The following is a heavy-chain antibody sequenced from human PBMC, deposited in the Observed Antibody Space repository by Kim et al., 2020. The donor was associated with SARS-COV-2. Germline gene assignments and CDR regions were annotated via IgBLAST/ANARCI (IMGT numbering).Heavy chain of an antibody. D-gene: IGHD6-6*01. J-gene: IGHJ3*02. CDR1: GGSFSGYY. CDR3: ARVWYSSSSGAFDI. CDR2: INHSGST. Sequence: SETLSLTCAVYGGSFSGYYWSWIRQPPGKGLEWIGEINHSGSTNYNPSLKSRVTISVDTSKNQFSLKLSSVTAADTAVYYCARVWYSSSSGAFDIWGQGTMVTVSS. V-gene: IGHV4-34*01.